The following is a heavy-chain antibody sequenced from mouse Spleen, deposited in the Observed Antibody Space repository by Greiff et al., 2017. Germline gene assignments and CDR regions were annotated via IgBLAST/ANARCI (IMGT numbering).Heavy chain of an antibody. V-gene: IGHV5-4*02. CDR1: GFTFSDYY. Sequence: EVKLMESGGGLVKPGGSLKLSCAASGFTFSDYYMYWVRQTPEKRLEWVATISDGGSYTYYPDSVQGRFPISRDNAKNNLYLQMSSLKSEDTAMCYCARGIYYGYWYFDVGGAGTTLTVSS. D-gene: IGHD2-1*01. CDR3: ARGIYYGYWYFDV. J-gene: IGHJ1*01. CDR2: ISDGGSYT.